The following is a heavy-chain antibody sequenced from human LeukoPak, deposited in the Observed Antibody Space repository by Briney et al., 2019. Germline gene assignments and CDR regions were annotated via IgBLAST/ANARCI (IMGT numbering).Heavy chain of an antibody. CDR2: IYPYSGDT. D-gene: IGHD6-6*01. V-gene: IGHV1-2*02. CDR1: GYTFTVYY. J-gene: IGHJ3*02. Sequence: ASVTVSFTASGYTFTVYYINWVRQAPGQGHGWMGWIYPYSGDTNYAQNFQGRVTMTRDTSISTAYMELSSLKSDDTAVYYCARDRNSGSSLDIWGQGTMLTVSS. CDR3: ARDRNSGSSLDI.